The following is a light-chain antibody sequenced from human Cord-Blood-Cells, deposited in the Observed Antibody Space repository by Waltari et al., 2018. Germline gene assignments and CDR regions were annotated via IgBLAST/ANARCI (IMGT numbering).Light chain of an antibody. Sequence: QSVLTQPPSVSAAPGQKVTISCSGSSSKIGHNYVPWYQQLPGTAPKLLIYDNNKRPSGIPDRFSGSKSGTSATLGITGLQTGDEADYYCGTWDSSLSAWVFGGGTKLTVL. CDR3: GTWDSSLSAWV. CDR1: SSKIGHNY. CDR2: DNN. V-gene: IGLV1-51*01. J-gene: IGLJ3*02.